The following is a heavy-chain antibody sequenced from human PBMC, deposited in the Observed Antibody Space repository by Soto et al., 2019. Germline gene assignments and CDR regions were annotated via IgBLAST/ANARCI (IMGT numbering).Heavy chain of an antibody. V-gene: IGHV4-59*12. CDR1: GGSISGFY. Sequence: PSETLSLTCTVSGGSISGFYWSWIRQPPGKGLEWIGYIYYSGSTNYNPSLESRVTISVDTSKNQFSLKLTSLSAADTAVYFCARDRYGLEVWGQGTTVTVSS. CDR3: ARDRYGLEV. J-gene: IGHJ6*02. CDR2: IYYSGST.